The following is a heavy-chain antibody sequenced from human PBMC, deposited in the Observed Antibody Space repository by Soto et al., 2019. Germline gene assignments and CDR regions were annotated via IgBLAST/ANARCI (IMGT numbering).Heavy chain of an antibody. J-gene: IGHJ4*02. CDR1: GYTFTRYN. CDR2: INPSGGTT. D-gene: IGHD2-15*01. CDR3: ARVRGGGSEYFFDY. Sequence: ASVKVSCKASGYTFTRYNVHWVRQAPGQGLEGMAIINPSGGTTYYVQKFEGRVTLTTDTSTSTVYMELSSLRSDDTAVYYCARVRGGGSEYFFDYWGQGPMVTVSS. V-gene: IGHV1-46*01.